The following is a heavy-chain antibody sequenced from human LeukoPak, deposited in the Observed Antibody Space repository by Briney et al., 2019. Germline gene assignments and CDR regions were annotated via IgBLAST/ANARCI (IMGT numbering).Heavy chain of an antibody. Sequence: SETLSLTCAVSGGSISSDTWWSWVRPPPGKGLEWIGEIYHSESTNYSPSLKNRVTISIDKSRNHFSLELSSVTAADTAVYYCARDRVGGTSNDAFDIWGQGTMVTVSS. CDR3: ARDRVGGTSNDAFDI. V-gene: IGHV4-4*02. J-gene: IGHJ3*02. D-gene: IGHD4-23*01. CDR1: GGSISSDTW. CDR2: IYHSEST.